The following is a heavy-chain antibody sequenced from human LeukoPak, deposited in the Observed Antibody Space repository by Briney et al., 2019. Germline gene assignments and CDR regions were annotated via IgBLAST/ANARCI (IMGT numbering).Heavy chain of an antibody. J-gene: IGHJ4*02. Sequence: PSETLSLTCTVSGGSISSSSYYWGWIRQPPGKGLEWIGSIYYSGSTYYNPSLKSRVTISVDTSKNQFSLKLSSVTAADTAVYYCARKTSLWELKGGLDYWGQGTLVTVCS. CDR3: ARKTSLWELKGGLDY. CDR2: IYYSGST. D-gene: IGHD1-26*01. CDR1: GGSISSSSYY. V-gene: IGHV4-39*01.